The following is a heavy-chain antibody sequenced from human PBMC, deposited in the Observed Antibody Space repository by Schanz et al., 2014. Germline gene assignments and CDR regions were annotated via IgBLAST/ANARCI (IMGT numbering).Heavy chain of an antibody. V-gene: IGHV3-33*06. CDR3: AKQIHYDILTVTRN. J-gene: IGHJ4*02. D-gene: IGHD3-9*01. CDR1: GFTFSSYG. Sequence: QVQLVESGGGVVQPGGSLRLSCAASGFTFSSYGMHWVRQAPGKGLEWVAAMSYDGSIKYYGDSVKGRFTISRDNSKNTLYLQMNSLRAEDTAVYYCAKQIHYDILTVTRNWGQGTLVTVSS. CDR2: MSYDGSIK.